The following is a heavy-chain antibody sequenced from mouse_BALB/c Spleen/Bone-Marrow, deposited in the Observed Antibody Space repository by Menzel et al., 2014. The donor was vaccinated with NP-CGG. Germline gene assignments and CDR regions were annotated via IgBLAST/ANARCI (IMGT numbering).Heavy chain of an antibody. CDR1: GFDFSRYW. CDR3: ASYDGYYYGYFDV. J-gene: IGHJ1*01. CDR2: INPDSSTI. D-gene: IGHD2-3*01. V-gene: IGHV4-1*02. Sequence: EVQLQQSGGGLVQPGGSLKLSCAASGFDFSRYWMSWVRQAPGKGLEWIGEINPDSSTINYTPTLKDKFIISRDNAKNTLYLQMSKVRSEDTALYYCASYDGYYYGYFDVWGAGTTVTVSS.